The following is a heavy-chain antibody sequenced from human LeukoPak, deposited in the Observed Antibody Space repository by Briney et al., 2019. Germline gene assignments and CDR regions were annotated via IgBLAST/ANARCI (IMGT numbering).Heavy chain of an antibody. V-gene: IGHV1-8*01. CDR1: GYTFTSYD. CDR2: MNPNSGNT. Sequence: ASVKVSCKASGYTFTSYDINWVRQATGQGLEWMGWMNPNSGNTGYAQKFQGRVNMTRNTSTSTAYMELSSLRSEDTAVYYCARGFYCTSTSCYAQYFDYWGQGALVTVSS. CDR3: ARGFYCTSTSCYAQYFDY. J-gene: IGHJ4*02. D-gene: IGHD2-2*01.